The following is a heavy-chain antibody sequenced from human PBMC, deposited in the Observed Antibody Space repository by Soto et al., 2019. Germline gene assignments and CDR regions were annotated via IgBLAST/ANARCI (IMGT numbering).Heavy chain of an antibody. CDR2: ISPYSGYT. CDR3: AREASVLIPAAQPSRFDS. Sequence: ASVKVSCKGFGYSFLKYGINWVRQAPGQGLEWVGWISPYSGYTHSAQKFHGRLTLTTDTAASTAYMELRILRSADTALYYCAREASVLIPAAQPSRFDSWGQGTLVTVSS. CDR1: GYSFLKYG. V-gene: IGHV1-18*01. J-gene: IGHJ4*02. D-gene: IGHD2-2*01.